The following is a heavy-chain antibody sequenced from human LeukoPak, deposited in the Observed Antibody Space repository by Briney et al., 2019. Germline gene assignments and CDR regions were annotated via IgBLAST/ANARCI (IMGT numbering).Heavy chain of an antibody. CDR1: GYTFSSYY. Sequence: GASVKVSCKASGYTFSSYYMHWVRQAPGQGLEGMGIINPSGGTTTYAQKFQGRVTMTRDTSTGTVYMELNSLRSEDMAVYYCARGAQIAVAGSFDAFDIWGQGTMVTVSS. CDR3: ARGAQIAVAGSFDAFDI. CDR2: INPSGGTT. J-gene: IGHJ3*02. D-gene: IGHD6-19*01. V-gene: IGHV1-46*01.